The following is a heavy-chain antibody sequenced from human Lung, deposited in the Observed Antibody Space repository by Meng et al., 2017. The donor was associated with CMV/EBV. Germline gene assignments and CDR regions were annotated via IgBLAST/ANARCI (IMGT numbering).Heavy chain of an antibody. V-gene: IGHV1-69*05. CDR1: GGTFNSYV. Sequence: SVKVSCKASGGTFNSYVIYWVRQAPGQGLEWMGGITPISATVNYAQRFQGRVTLTTDESTNTAYMELTGLRSDDTAVYFCARWSIIIQHWGQGTLVTVSS. J-gene: IGHJ1*01. CDR2: ITPISATV. CDR3: ARWSIIIQH. D-gene: IGHD3-16*01.